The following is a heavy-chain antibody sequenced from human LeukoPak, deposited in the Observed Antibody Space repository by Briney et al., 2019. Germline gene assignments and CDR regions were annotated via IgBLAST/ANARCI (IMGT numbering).Heavy chain of an antibody. J-gene: IGHJ4*02. CDR3: AREAGYDILTGYSTPSVGATLSDY. CDR1: GFTFSSYA. Sequence: QTGGSLRLSCAASGFTFSSYAMHWVRQAPGKGLEWVAVISYDGSNKYYADSVKGRFTISRDNSKNTLYLQMNSLRAEDTAVYYCAREAGYDILTGYSTPSVGATLSDYWGQGTLVTVSS. CDR2: ISYDGSNK. V-gene: IGHV3-30-3*01. D-gene: IGHD3-9*01.